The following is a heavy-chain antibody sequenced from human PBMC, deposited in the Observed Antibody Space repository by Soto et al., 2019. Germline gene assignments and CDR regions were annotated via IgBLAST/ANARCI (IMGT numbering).Heavy chain of an antibody. CDR2: IIPVFGTT. V-gene: IGHV1-69*06. CDR1: GGTFSSYA. J-gene: IGHJ5*02. CDR3: ATDTIVVVPGAESKWFDP. Sequence: QVQLVQSGAEVKKPGSSVKVACKASGGTFSSYAVSWVRQAPGQGLEWMGRIIPVFGTTNYAQKLQGRVTLTADKSPSTAYMELSSLRSEVTAVYYCATDTIVVVPGAESKWFDPWGQGTLVIGSS. D-gene: IGHD2-2*01.